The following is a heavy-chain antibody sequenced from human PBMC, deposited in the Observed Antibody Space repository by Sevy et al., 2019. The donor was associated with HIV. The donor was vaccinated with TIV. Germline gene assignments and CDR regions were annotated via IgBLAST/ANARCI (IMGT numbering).Heavy chain of an antibody. Sequence: GGSLRLSCVASGFTFSTYGMHWVRQAPGKGLEWVAVIWYDGINKDYADSVKGRFIISRDNSKNTMYLEMDSLRAEDKAVYYGARDSRNGFDPWGQGALVTVSS. J-gene: IGHJ5*02. CDR3: ARDSRNGFDP. CDR2: IWYDGINK. D-gene: IGHD1-1*01. CDR1: GFTFSTYG. V-gene: IGHV3-33*01.